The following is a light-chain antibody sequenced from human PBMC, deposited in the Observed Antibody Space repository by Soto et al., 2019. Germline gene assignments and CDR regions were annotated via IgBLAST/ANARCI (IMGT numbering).Light chain of an antibody. CDR2: KVS. CDR3: MQVTQPTWT. Sequence: DVVMTQSPLSLPVTLGQPASISCRSSQSLVHSDGNTYLNWLQQRPGQPPRLLIYKVSNRFFGVPDRFSGSGAGTHFTLKINRVEAEDVGVYYCMQVTQPTWTFGQGTKVDIK. CDR1: QSLVHSDGNTY. V-gene: IGKV2-24*01. J-gene: IGKJ1*01.